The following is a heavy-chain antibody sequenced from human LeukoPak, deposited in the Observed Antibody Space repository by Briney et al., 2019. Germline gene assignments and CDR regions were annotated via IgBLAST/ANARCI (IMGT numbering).Heavy chain of an antibody. CDR3: ARGNRIAVAGTPY. CDR2: INHSGST. D-gene: IGHD6-19*01. J-gene: IGHJ4*02. CDR1: GGSFSGYY. Sequence: PSETLSLTCAVYGGSFSGYYWSWIRQPPGKGLEWIGEINHSGSTNYNPSLKSRVTISVDTSKNQFSLKLSSVTAADTAVYYCARGNRIAVAGTPYWGQGTLVTVSS. V-gene: IGHV4-34*01.